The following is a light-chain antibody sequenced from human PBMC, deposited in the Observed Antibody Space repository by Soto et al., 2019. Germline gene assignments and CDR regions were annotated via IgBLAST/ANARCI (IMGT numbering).Light chain of an antibody. Sequence: EIVLTQSPGTLSLSPGERATLSCRASQSVSSSYLAWYQQKPGQAPSLLIDGASRRATGIPDRFSGSGSGTDFTLTISRLEPEDFAVYYCQQYDSSPITFGQGTRLEIK. V-gene: IGKV3-20*01. CDR3: QQYDSSPIT. CDR1: QSVSSSY. J-gene: IGKJ5*01. CDR2: GAS.